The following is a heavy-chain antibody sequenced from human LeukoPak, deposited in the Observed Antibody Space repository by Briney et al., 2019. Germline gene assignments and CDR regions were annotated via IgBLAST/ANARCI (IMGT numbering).Heavy chain of an antibody. CDR1: GGTFSKYT. D-gene: IGHD2-2*01. Sequence: SVKVSCKASGGTFSKYTISWVRQRPGQGLEWMGGITPLFGTANYAQKFQGRVTITADESASTAYMELSSLRSEDTAVYYCARDTSCGSSTCYGDYWGQGTLVIVSS. J-gene: IGHJ4*02. CDR2: ITPLFGTA. CDR3: ARDTSCGSSTCYGDY. V-gene: IGHV1-69*13.